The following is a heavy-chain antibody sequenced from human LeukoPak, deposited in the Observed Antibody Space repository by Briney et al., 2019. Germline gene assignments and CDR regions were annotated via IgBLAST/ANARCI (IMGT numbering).Heavy chain of an antibody. CDR3: ARGISEGYDILTGYYYYYGMDV. Sequence: PSQTLSLTCTVSGGSIRSGGYYWSWIRQHPGKGLEWIGYIYYSGNTYYNPSLKSRVTISVDTSKNQFYLKLSSVTAADTAMYYCARGISEGYDILTGYYYYYGMDVWGQGTTVTVSS. CDR1: GGSIRSGGYY. D-gene: IGHD3-9*01. CDR2: IYYSGNT. V-gene: IGHV4-31*03. J-gene: IGHJ6*02.